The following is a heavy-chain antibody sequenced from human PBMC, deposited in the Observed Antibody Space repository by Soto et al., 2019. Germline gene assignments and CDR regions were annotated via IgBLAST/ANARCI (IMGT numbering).Heavy chain of an antibody. Sequence: GASVKVSCKASGYTFTSYGISWVRQAPGQGLEWMGGIIPIFGTANYAQKFQGRVTITADESTSTAYMELSSLRSEDTAVYYCARVSGSWSPYYGMDVWGQGTTVTVSS. J-gene: IGHJ6*02. CDR3: ARVSGSWSPYYGMDV. D-gene: IGHD6-13*01. CDR1: GYTFTSYG. V-gene: IGHV1-69*13. CDR2: IIPIFGTA.